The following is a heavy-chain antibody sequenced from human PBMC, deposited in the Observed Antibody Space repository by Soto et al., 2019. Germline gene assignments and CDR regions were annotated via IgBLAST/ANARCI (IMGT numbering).Heavy chain of an antibody. J-gene: IGHJ6*02. CDR3: ARDSGILTGYYMFDYYYYGMDV. V-gene: IGHV3-21*01. Sequence: GRSLRLSCAASGFTFSSYSMNWVRQAPGKGLEWVSSIRSSSSYIYYADSVKGRFNISRDNAKTSLYLQMNSLRAENTAVYYCARDSGILTGYYMFDYYYYGMDVWGQGTTVTVS. CDR1: GFTFSSYS. CDR2: IRSSSSYI. D-gene: IGHD3-9*01.